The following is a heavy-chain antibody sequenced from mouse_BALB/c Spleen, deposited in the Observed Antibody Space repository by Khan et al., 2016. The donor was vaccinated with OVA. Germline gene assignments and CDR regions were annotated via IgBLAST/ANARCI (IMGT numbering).Heavy chain of an antibody. D-gene: IGHD1-1*02. CDR1: GFTFSDYY. V-gene: IGHV5-4*02. J-gene: IGHJ3*01. CDR3: ARGFYGGPFTY. Sequence: EVELVESGGGLVKPGGSLKLSCAASGFTFSDYYMYWIRQTPEQRLEWVATISDGGSYSYYPDSVKGRSTLSRDDVKSNLYLQMSSLKSEDTAMYYCARGFYGGPFTYWGQGTLVTVSA. CDR2: ISDGGSYS.